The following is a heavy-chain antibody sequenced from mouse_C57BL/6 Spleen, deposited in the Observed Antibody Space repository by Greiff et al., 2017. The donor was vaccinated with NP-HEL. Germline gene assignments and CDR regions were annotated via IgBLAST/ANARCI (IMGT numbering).Heavy chain of an antibody. CDR1: GYTFTSYW. CDR3: ARGATVVEDYFDY. V-gene: IGHV1-61*01. Sequence: QVQLQQPGAELVRPGSSVKLSCKASGYTFTSYWMDWVKQRPGQGLEWIGNIYPSDSETHYNQKFKDKATLTVDKSSSSAYMQLSSLTSEDSAVYYCARGATVVEDYFDYWGQGTTLTVSS. D-gene: IGHD1-1*01. CDR2: IYPSDSET. J-gene: IGHJ2*01.